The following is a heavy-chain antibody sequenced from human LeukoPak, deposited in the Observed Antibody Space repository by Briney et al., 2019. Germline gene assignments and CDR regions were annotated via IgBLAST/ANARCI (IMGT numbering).Heavy chain of an antibody. CDR1: GFTVSSNY. V-gene: IGHV3-53*01. Sequence: GGSLRLSCAASGFTVSSNYMSWVRQAPGKRLECVSVIYSGGSTYYADSVKGRFTISRDNSKNTLYLQMNSLRAEDTAVYYCARGYCTNGVCSQLDYGDPVGYYFDYWGQGTLVTVSS. CDR2: IYSGGST. D-gene: IGHD2-8*01. J-gene: IGHJ4*02. CDR3: ARGYCTNGVCSQLDYGDPVGYYFDY.